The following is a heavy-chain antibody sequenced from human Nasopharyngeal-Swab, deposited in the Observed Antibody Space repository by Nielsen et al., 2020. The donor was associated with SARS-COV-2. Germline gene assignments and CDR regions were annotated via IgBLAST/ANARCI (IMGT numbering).Heavy chain of an antibody. D-gene: IGHD3-3*01. CDR1: GFTFSSYW. V-gene: IGHV4-34*12. J-gene: IGHJ4*02. CDR3: ARLDPFGSEDK. Sequence: GSLRLSCAASGFTFSSYWMHWVRQPPGKGLQWIGQILVNRYTEYHPSVRGRITVYADTSENSFSLRLSSVTAADTAVYYCARLDPFGSEDKWGQGTLVTVSS. CDR2: ILVNRYT.